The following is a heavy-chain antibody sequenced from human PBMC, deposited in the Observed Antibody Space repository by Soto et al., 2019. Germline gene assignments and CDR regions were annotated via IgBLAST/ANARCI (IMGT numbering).Heavy chain of an antibody. J-gene: IGHJ4*02. CDR1: GGSISSGGYY. CDR3: ASTSTAMVPTFDY. D-gene: IGHD5-18*01. CDR2: IYYSGST. V-gene: IGHV4-31*03. Sequence: SETLSLTCTVSGGSISSGGYYWSWIRQHPGKGLEWIGYIYYSGSTYYNPSLKSRVTISVDTSKNQFSLKLSSVTAADTAVYYCASTSTAMVPTFDYWGQGTLVTVS.